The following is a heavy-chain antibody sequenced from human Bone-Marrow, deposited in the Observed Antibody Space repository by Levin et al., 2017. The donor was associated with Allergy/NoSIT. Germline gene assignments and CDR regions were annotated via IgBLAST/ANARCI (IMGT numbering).Heavy chain of an antibody. V-gene: IGHV2-5*02. CDR1: EFSLSTQGVG. Sequence: SGPTLVKPTQTLTLTCTLSEFSLSTQGVGVGWIRQPPGKALEWLGTIYWDDDKRFSPSLKNRLSITKDISTNQVVLEMTKMEPVDTGTYFCAQWAGISGTGYFDNWGQGVLVTVSS. CDR3: AQWAGISGTGYFDN. CDR2: IYWDDDK. D-gene: IGHD6-19*01. J-gene: IGHJ4*02.